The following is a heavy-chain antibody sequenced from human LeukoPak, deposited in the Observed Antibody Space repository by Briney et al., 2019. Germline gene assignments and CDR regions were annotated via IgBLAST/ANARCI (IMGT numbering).Heavy chain of an antibody. Sequence: PSETLSLTCTVSGDSISSSSYYWGWLRQPPGKGLEWIGSIYYRGRTYYNPSLKSRVTISADTSKNQFSLKLSSVTAADTAVYYCARPTPSGSYLNWFDPWGQGTLVTVSS. V-gene: IGHV4-39*01. J-gene: IGHJ5*02. D-gene: IGHD1-26*01. CDR2: IYYRGRT. CDR1: GDSISSSSYY. CDR3: ARPTPSGSYLNWFDP.